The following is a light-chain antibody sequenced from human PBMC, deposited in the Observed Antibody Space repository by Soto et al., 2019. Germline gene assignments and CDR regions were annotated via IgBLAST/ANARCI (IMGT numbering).Light chain of an antibody. J-gene: IGKJ5*01. CDR2: DAS. CDR1: QSVSSY. Sequence: IVLTQSPATLSLSPWERATLSCRASQSVSSYLAWYQQKPGQAPRLLIYDASNRATGIPARFSGSGSGTDFTLTISSLEPEDFAVYYCQQRSNWPPINFGQGTRLEIK. V-gene: IGKV3-11*01. CDR3: QQRSNWPPIN.